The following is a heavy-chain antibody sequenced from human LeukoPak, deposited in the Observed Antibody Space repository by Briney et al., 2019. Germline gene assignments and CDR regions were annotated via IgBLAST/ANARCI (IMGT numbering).Heavy chain of an antibody. Sequence: SGPTLVKPTQTLTLTCTFSGFSLSTSGVGVGWIRQPPGKALEWLALIYWNDDKRYSPSLKSRLTITKDTSKNQVILTMTNMDPVDTATYYCAHSTYYYDSSGFYDVLDCWGQGTLVTVSS. V-gene: IGHV2-5*01. CDR3: AHSTYYYDSSGFYDVLDC. CDR1: GFSLSTSGVG. J-gene: IGHJ4*02. D-gene: IGHD3-22*01. CDR2: IYWNDDK.